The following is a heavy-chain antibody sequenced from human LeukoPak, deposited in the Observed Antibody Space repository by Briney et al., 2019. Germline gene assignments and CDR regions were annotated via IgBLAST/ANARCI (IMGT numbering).Heavy chain of an antibody. CDR1: GGSISSSNW. CDR3: ASVLDLYGGNPLFDY. V-gene: IGHV4-4*02. CDR2: IYHSGST. D-gene: IGHD4-23*01. J-gene: IGHJ4*02. Sequence: PSETLSLTCAVSGGSISSSNWWSWVRQPPGKGLEWIGEIYHSGSTNYNPSLKSRVTISVDKSKNQFSLKLSSVTAADTAVYYCASVLDLYGGNPLFDYWGQGTLVTVSS.